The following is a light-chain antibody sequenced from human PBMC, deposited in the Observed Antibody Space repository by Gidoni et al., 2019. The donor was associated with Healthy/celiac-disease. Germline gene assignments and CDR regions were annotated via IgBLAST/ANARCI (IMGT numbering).Light chain of an antibody. CDR3: QQYNSYSWT. CDR2: DAS. Sequence: DIQMTQSPSTLSASVGDRVTINCRASQSISSWLAWYQQKPGKAPKLLIYDASSLESGVPSRFSGRGSGTEFTLTISILQPDDFATYYCQQYNSYSWTFGQXTKVEIK. V-gene: IGKV1-5*01. J-gene: IGKJ1*01. CDR1: QSISSW.